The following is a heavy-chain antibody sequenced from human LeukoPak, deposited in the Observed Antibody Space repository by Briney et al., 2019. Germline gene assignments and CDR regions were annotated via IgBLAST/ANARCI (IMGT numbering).Heavy chain of an antibody. CDR3: ARVASRYDILTGYYGYYYYGMDV. V-gene: IGHV1-8*01. CDR1: GYTFTSYD. CDR2: MNPNSGNT. D-gene: IGHD3-9*01. J-gene: IGHJ6*02. Sequence: ASVKVSCKASGYTFTSYDINWVRQATGQGLEWMGWMNPNSGNTGYAQKFQGRVTMTRNTSISTAYMELSSLRSEDTAVYYCARVASRYDILTGYYGYYYYGMDVWGQGTTVTVSS.